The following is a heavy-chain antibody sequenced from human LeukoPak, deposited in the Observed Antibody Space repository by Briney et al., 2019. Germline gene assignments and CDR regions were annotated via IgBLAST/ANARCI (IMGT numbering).Heavy chain of an antibody. D-gene: IGHD2-15*01. CDR3: ARDSLGYCSGGSCYPGDWFDP. V-gene: IGHV4-4*07. Sequence: SETLSLTCTVSGGSISSYYWSWIRQPAGKGLEWIGRIYTSGSTNYNPSLKSRVTMSVDTSKNQFSLKLSSVTAADTAVYYCARDSLGYCSGGSCYPGDWFDPWGPGTLVTVSS. CDR2: IYTSGST. J-gene: IGHJ5*02. CDR1: GGSISSYY.